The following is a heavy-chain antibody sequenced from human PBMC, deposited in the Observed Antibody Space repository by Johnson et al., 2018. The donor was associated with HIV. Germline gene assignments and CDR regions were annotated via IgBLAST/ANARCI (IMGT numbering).Heavy chain of an antibody. CDR2: ISYDGSNK. V-gene: IGHV3-30*18. CDR3: AKDLEEGQQWLIGAFDI. D-gene: IGHD6-19*01. J-gene: IGHJ3*02. CDR1: GFTFSSYG. Sequence: QVQLVESGGGVVQPGRSLRLSCAASGFTFSSYGMHWVRQAPGKGLEWVAVISYDGSNKYYADSVKGRFTISRDNSKNTLYLQMNSLRAEDTAVYYCAKDLEEGQQWLIGAFDIWGQGTMVTVSS.